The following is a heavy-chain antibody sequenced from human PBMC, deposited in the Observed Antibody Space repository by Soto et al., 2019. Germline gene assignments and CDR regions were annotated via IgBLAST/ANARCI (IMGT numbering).Heavy chain of an antibody. D-gene: IGHD3-9*01. J-gene: IGHJ6*02. Sequence: PGRSQRLSWAAAGFTFSGHSMNWVRQAPGKGLEWVSSISSSSSYIYYADSVKGRFTISRDNAKNSLYLQMNSLRAEDTAVYYCARDADILTGYGYYYYGMDVWGQGTTVTVSS. CDR3: ARDADILTGYGYYYYGMDV. CDR1: GFTFSGHS. CDR2: ISSSSSYI. V-gene: IGHV3-21*01.